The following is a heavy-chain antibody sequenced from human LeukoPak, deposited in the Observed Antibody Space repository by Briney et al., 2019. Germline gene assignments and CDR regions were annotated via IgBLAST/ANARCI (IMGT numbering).Heavy chain of an antibody. CDR3: TTAHTPLYGDYVGY. CDR2: IKSKTDGGTT. J-gene: IGHJ4*02. CDR1: GFTFSNAW. Sequence: GGSLRLSXAASGFTFSNAWMSWVRQAPGKGLEWVGRIKSKTDGGTTDYAAPVKGRYTISRDDSKNTLYLQMNSLKTEDTAVYYCTTAHTPLYGDYVGYWGQGTLVTVSS. D-gene: IGHD4-17*01. V-gene: IGHV3-15*01.